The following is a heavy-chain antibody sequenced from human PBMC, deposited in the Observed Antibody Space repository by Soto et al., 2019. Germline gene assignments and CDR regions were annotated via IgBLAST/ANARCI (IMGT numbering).Heavy chain of an antibody. CDR3: ARFTIFGVVIEYYFDY. Sequence: QLQLQESGPGLVKPSETLSLTCTVSGGSISSSSYYWGWIRQPPGKGLEWIGSIYYSGSTYYNPSLKSRVTISVDTSKHQFSLKLSSVTAADTAVYYCARFTIFGVVIEYYFDYWGQGTLVTVSS. D-gene: IGHD3-3*01. CDR2: IYYSGST. V-gene: IGHV4-39*01. CDR1: GGSISSSSYY. J-gene: IGHJ4*02.